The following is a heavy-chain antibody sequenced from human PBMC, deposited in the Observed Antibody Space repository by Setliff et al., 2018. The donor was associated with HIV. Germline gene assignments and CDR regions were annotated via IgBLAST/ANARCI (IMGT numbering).Heavy chain of an antibody. V-gene: IGHV1-2*02. CDR1: GYTFTGHY. J-gene: IGHJ4*02. CDR3: ARKSLTGTIDS. D-gene: IGHD1-20*01. CDR2: ISCYNGGP. Sequence: ASVKVSCKASGYTFTGHYIHWVRQAPGQGLEWMGWISCYNGGPNYAQILQGRVTMTRDTSTNTAYMELGRLRSDDTAVYFCARKSLTGTIDSWGQGTLVTVSS.